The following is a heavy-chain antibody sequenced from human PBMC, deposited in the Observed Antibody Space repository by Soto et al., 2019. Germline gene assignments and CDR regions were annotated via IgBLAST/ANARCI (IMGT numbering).Heavy chain of an antibody. D-gene: IGHD4-4*01. CDR2: IYYSGGA. CDR1: GASIRSYY. Sequence: SETLSLTCTVSGASIRSYYWSWIRQPPGKGLEWIGYIYYSGGANYNPSLESRVTISVDTSKNQVSLKLTSVTAADTAVYYCATAVPNDYIPNYYYMEVWGKGTTVTVSS. V-gene: IGHV4-59*01. J-gene: IGHJ6*03. CDR3: ATAVPNDYIPNYYYMEV.